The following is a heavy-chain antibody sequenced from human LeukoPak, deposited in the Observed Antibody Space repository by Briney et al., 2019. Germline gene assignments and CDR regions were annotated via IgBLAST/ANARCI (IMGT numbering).Heavy chain of an antibody. CDR3: ARASRGSGSEHILQLDY. CDR2: IYYSGST. D-gene: IGHD3-3*01. J-gene: IGHJ4*02. Sequence: SETLSLTCTVSGGSISSSSYYWGWIRQPPGKGLEWIGSIYYSGSTYYNPSLKSRVTISVDTSKNQFSLKLSSVTAADTAVYYCARASRGSGSEHILQLDYWGQGTLVTVSS. V-gene: IGHV4-39*07. CDR1: GGSISSSSYY.